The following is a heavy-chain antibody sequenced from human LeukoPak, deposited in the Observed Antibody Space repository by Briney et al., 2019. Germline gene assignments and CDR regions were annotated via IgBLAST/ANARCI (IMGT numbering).Heavy chain of an antibody. CDR3: ARARTNSSSWYFDY. V-gene: IGHV4-59*08. CDR1: GGSISSYY. D-gene: IGHD6-13*01. J-gene: IGHJ4*02. Sequence: MPSETLSLTCTVSGGSISSYYWSWIRQPPEKGLEWIGYIYYSGSTNYNPSLKSRVTISVDTSKNQFSLKLSSVTAADTAVYYCARARTNSSSWYFDYRGQGTLVTVSS. CDR2: IYYSGST.